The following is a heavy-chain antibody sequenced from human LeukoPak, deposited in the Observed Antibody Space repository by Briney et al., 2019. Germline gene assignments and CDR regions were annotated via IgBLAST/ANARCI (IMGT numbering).Heavy chain of an antibody. Sequence: GGSLRLSCAASGFTFSSYAMSWVRQAPGKGLEWVSGINWNGGSTGYADSVKGRFTISRDNAKNSLYLQMNSLRAEDTALYHCARERVEYSYGHYNWFDPWGQGTLVTVSS. CDR3: ARERVEYSYGHYNWFDP. CDR2: INWNGGST. D-gene: IGHD5-18*01. CDR1: GFTFSSYA. V-gene: IGHV3-20*01. J-gene: IGHJ5*02.